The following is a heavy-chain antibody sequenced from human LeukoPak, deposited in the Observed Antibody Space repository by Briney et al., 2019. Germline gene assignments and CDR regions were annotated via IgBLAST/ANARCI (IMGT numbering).Heavy chain of an antibody. D-gene: IGHD5-18*01. V-gene: IGHV4-4*07. Sequence: SETLSLTCTVSGGSISSYYWSWIRQPAGKGLEWIGRIYTSGSTNYNPSLKSRVTMSVDTSKNQFSLKLSSVTAADTAVYYCARAWIQPLNYYYYMDVWGKGTTVTVSS. J-gene: IGHJ6*03. CDR3: ARAWIQPLNYYYYMDV. CDR2: IYTSGST. CDR1: GGSISSYY.